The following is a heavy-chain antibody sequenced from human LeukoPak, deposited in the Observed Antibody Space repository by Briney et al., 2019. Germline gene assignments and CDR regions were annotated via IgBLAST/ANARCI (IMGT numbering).Heavy chain of an antibody. J-gene: IGHJ5*02. Sequence: PGGSPRLSCAASGFTFSSYEMNWVRQAPGKGLEWVSYISSSGSTIYYADSVKGRFTISRDNAKNSLYLQMNSLRAEDTAVYYCARDQDSSGWSVGFDPWGQGTLVTVSS. CDR3: ARDQDSSGWSVGFDP. D-gene: IGHD6-19*01. CDR1: GFTFSSYE. V-gene: IGHV3-48*03. CDR2: ISSSGSTI.